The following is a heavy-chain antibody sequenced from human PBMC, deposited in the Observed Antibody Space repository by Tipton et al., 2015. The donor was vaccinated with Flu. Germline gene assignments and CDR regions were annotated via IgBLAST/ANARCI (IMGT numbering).Heavy chain of an antibody. CDR1: GVSISSGSYY. Sequence: LRLSCNVSGVSISSGSYYWSWIRQPAGKGLEWIGRMYTSGSTKYNPSLKSRVTISGDTSKNQFSLKVSSVSAADTAVYYCARGSLDSSGWAAFDNWGQGTLVTVSS. CDR2: MYTSGST. J-gene: IGHJ4*02. V-gene: IGHV4-61*02. D-gene: IGHD6-19*01. CDR3: ARGSLDSSGWAAFDN.